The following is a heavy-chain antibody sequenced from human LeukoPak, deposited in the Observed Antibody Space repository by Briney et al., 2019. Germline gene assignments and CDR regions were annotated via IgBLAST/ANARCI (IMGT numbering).Heavy chain of an antibody. D-gene: IGHD1-1*01. CDR2: IYYSGST. Sequence: PSETLSLTCTVSGGSISSSSYYWGWIRQPPGKGLEWIGSIYYSGSTYYNPSLKSRVTISVDTSKNQFSLKLSSVTAADTAVYYCAREENDSYYFDYWGQGTLVTVSS. V-gene: IGHV4-39*07. J-gene: IGHJ4*02. CDR1: GGSISSSSYY. CDR3: AREENDSYYFDY.